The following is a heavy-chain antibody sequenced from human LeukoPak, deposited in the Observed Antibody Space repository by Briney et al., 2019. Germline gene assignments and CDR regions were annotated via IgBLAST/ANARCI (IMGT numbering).Heavy chain of an antibody. V-gene: IGHV4-59*12. Sequence: KTSETLSLTCTVSGGSISSYYWSWIRQPPGKGLEWIGYIYYSGSTNYNPSLKSRVTISVDTSKNQFSLKLSSVTAADTAVYYCARVLEAARYYYYYMDVWGKGTTVTVSS. CDR2: IYYSGST. D-gene: IGHD6-6*01. CDR3: ARVLEAARYYYYYMDV. CDR1: GGSISSYY. J-gene: IGHJ6*03.